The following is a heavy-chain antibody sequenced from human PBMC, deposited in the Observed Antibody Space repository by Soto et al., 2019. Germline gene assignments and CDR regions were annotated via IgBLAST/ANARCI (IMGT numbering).Heavy chain of an antibody. CDR1: GFTFSSYA. D-gene: IGHD2-2*01. CDR3: AKDQVVVVPAASWFDP. V-gene: IGHV3-23*01. Sequence: EVQLLESGGGLVQPGGSLRLSCAASGFTFSSYAMSWVRQAPGKGLEWVSAISGSGGSTYYADSVKGRFTISRDNSKHTLYQQKNSPRAEDKDVEHCAKDQVVVVPAASWFDPWGQGTLVTVSA. J-gene: IGHJ5*02. CDR2: ISGSGGST.